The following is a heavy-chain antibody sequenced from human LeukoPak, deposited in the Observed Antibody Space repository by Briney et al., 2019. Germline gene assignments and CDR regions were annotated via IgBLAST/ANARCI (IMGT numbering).Heavy chain of an antibody. Sequence: PSETLSLTCSVSGGSISSSDFYWGWIRQTPGKGLEWIGSLYYSGSSYYNPSLKSRVTISVDTSKNQFSLKLNSVTAADTAIYYCARGNMWDYRRYYYYMDVWGKGTTVTVSS. CDR2: LYYSGSS. CDR3: ARGNMWDYRRYYYYMDV. CDR1: GGSISSSDFY. J-gene: IGHJ6*03. V-gene: IGHV4-39*01. D-gene: IGHD4-11*01.